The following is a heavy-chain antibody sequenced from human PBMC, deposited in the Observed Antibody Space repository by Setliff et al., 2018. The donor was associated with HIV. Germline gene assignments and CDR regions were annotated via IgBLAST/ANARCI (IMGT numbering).Heavy chain of an antibody. J-gene: IGHJ4*01. CDR2: IYNGGAS. Sequence: TSETLSLTCIVTGDSIISGSYYWAWIRQPPGKGLEWIGTIYNGGASHYNPSLKSRVTISVNTSKNQFSLKLSSVTATDTAVYYCARHAIVDTAGRGFDYWGHGTLVTVSS. D-gene: IGHD5-18*01. CDR3: ARHAIVDTAGRGFDY. V-gene: IGHV4-39*01. CDR1: GDSIISGSYY.